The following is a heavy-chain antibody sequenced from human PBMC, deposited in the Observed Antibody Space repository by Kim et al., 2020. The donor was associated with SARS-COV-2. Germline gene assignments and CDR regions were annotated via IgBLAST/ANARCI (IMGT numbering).Heavy chain of an antibody. CDR2: INHSGST. J-gene: IGHJ4*02. Sequence: SETLSLTCAVYGGSFSGYYWSWIRQPPGKGLEWIGEINHSGSTNYNPSLKSRVTISVDTSKNQFSLKLSSVTAADTAVYYCARAPSGYYSDYWGQGTLVTVSS. V-gene: IGHV4-34*01. D-gene: IGHD3-22*01. CDR1: GGSFSGYY. CDR3: ARAPSGYYSDY.